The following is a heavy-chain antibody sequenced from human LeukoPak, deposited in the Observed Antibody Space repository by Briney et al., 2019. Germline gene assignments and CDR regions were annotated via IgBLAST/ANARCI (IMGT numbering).Heavy chain of an antibody. Sequence: GESLKISCKGSGYTFTNYWIAWVRQMPGKGLEWMGMIYPGDSDSRYSPSFQGQVTFSADKSISTAYPQWSSLKASDSAVYYCVRESGYSSGWYPYWGQGTLVTVSS. J-gene: IGHJ4*02. CDR2: IYPGDSDS. V-gene: IGHV5-51*01. CDR1: GYTFTNYW. D-gene: IGHD6-19*01. CDR3: VRESGYSSGWYPY.